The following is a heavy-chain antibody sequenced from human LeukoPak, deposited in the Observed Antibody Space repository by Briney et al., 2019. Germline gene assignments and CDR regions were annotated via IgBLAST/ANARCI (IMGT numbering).Heavy chain of an antibody. D-gene: IGHD3-10*01. CDR2: VHYSGGT. Sequence: SETLSLTCTVSGGSISGHYWSWIRQPPGKGLEWIGEVHYSGGTKYNPSLESRVSISVDTSKNQFSLKLSSVTAADTAVYYCAREGLNMVRGVIPKEAWGWFDPWGQGTLVTVSS. CDR3: AREGLNMVRGVIPKEAWGWFDP. V-gene: IGHV4-59*11. CDR1: GGSISGHY. J-gene: IGHJ5*02.